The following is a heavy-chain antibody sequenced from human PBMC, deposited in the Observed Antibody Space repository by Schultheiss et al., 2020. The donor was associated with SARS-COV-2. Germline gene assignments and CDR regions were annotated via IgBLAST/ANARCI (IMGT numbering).Heavy chain of an antibody. J-gene: IGHJ6*02. CDR2: IIPIFGTA. CDR3: SRFGGLDYYYYYGMDV. CDR1: GGTFSSYA. D-gene: IGHD3-10*01. V-gene: IGHV1-69*05. Sequence: SVKVSCKASGGTFSSYAISWVRQAPGQGLEWMGGIIPIFGTANYAQKLQGRVTLTTDTSTSTACMELRGLRSDDTAVYYCSRFGGLDYYYYYGMDVWGQGTTVTVSS.